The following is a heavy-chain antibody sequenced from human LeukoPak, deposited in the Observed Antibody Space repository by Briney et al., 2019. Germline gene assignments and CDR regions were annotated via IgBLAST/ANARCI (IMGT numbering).Heavy chain of an antibody. CDR2: ISSSGSTI. CDR1: GFTFSSYE. Sequence: GGSLRLSCAASGFTFSSYEMNWVRQAPGKGLEWVSYISSSGSTIYYADSVKGRFTISRDNAKNSLYLQMNSLRAEDTAVYYCARGDSGYDLDYWGQGTLVTVSS. J-gene: IGHJ4*02. V-gene: IGHV3-48*03. CDR3: ARGDSGYDLDY. D-gene: IGHD5-12*01.